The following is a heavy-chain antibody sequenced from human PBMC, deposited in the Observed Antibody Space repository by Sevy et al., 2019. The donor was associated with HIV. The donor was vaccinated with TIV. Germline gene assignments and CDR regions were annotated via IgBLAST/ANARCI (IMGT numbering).Heavy chain of an antibody. CDR3: ARDGQQLVFDY. CDR1: GFTFSSYA. J-gene: IGHJ4*02. Sequence: GGSLRLSCAASGFTFSSYAMHWVRQAPGKGLEWVAVISYDGSNKYYADSVKGRFTISRDNSKNTLYLQMNSLSAEDTAVYYCARDGQQLVFDYWGQGTLVTVSS. CDR2: ISYDGSNK. D-gene: IGHD6-13*01. V-gene: IGHV3-30-3*01.